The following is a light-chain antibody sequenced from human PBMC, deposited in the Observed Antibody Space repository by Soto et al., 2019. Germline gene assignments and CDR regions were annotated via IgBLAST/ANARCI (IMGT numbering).Light chain of an antibody. Sequence: QAVVTQEPSLTVSLGGTVTLTCGSSTGTVTSGLYPYWFQQKPGQAPRTLIYDTSNKHSWAPARFSGSLLGGKAALTLSGAQPEDEADYYCMLSYRGVGVFGGGTKVTVL. CDR2: DTS. J-gene: IGLJ3*02. V-gene: IGLV7-46*01. CDR3: MLSYRGVGV. CDR1: TGTVTSGLY.